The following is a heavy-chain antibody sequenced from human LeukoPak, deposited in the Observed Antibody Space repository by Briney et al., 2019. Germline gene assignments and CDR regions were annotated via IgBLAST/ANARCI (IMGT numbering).Heavy chain of an antibody. CDR3: AKRGEVSTYCYFES. CDR1: KFTFMNYA. J-gene: IGHJ4*02. V-gene: IGHV3-23*01. Sequence: GGSLRPSCTASKFTFMNYAMHWVRQAPGKGLEWLSTIGSAGGSIFYADSVKGRFTISRDNSKSTLFLQMDSLRVEDTALYYCAKRGEVSTYCYFESWGQGALVTVSS. D-gene: IGHD2/OR15-2a*01. CDR2: IGSAGGSI.